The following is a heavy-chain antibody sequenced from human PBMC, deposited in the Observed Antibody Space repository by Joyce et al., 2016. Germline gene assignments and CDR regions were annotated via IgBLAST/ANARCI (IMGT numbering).Heavy chain of an antibody. D-gene: IGHD2-21*01. V-gene: IGHV5-51*01. CDR1: GLTFTTSW. CDR3: TNPPKGHCVGGSCSWDQYFRH. J-gene: IGHJ1*01. Sequence: EVQLVQSGPEVKKPGESLKISCRASGLTFTTSWLAWLRQMPGKGLEWMAIIYPGDSDTRYNPSCEGQVAISVDKSINTTYLQGRSLKASDTAMYYCTNPPKGHCVGGSCSWDQYFRHWGLGTLVTVSS. CDR2: IYPGDSDT.